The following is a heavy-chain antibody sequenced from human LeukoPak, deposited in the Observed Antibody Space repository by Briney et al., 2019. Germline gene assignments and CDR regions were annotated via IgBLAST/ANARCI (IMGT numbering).Heavy chain of an antibody. CDR2: INHSGST. CDR1: GGSFSGYY. D-gene: IGHD6-13*01. J-gene: IGHJ4*02. CDR3: ARESVAAAVAYYFDY. V-gene: IGHV4-34*01. Sequence: SETLSLTCAVYGGSFSGYYWSWIRQPPGKGLEWIGEINHSGSTNYNPPLKSRVTISVDTSKNQFSLKLSSVTAADTAVYYCARESVAAAVAYYFDYWGQGTLVTVSS.